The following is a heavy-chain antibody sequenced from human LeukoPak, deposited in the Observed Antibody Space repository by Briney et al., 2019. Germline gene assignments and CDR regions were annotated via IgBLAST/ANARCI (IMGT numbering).Heavy chain of an antibody. CDR1: GGSISSGDYY. Sequence: SQTLSLTCSVSGGSISSGDYYWSWIRQPPGKGLEWIGYIYYSGSTYYNPSLKSRVTISADTSKNQISLSLSSVTAADTALYFCARVGGHTYYDTLTGLMKWFDPWGQGTLVTVSS. CDR2: IYYSGST. D-gene: IGHD3-9*01. V-gene: IGHV4-30-4*01. J-gene: IGHJ5*02. CDR3: ARVGGHTYYDTLTGLMKWFDP.